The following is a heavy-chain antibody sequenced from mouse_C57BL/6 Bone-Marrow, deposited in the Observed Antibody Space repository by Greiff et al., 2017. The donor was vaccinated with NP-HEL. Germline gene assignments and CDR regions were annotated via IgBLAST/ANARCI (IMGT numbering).Heavy chain of an antibody. CDR3: TTGIYYPFAY. CDR1: GFNIKDDY. V-gene: IGHV14-4*01. D-gene: IGHD2-1*01. CDR2: IDPENGDT. Sequence: EVQLQQSGAELVRPGASVKLSCTASGFNIKDDYMHWVKQRPEQGLEWIGWIDPENGDTEYASKFQGKATITADTSSNTAYLQLSSLTSEDTAVYYCTTGIYYPFAYWGQGTLVTVSA. J-gene: IGHJ3*01.